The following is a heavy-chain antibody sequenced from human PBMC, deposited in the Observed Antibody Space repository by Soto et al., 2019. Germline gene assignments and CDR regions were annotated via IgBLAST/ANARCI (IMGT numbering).Heavy chain of an antibody. CDR2: IYPGDSDT. Sequence: PGESLKISCKGSGYRFVANWIGWVRQMPGDGLEWMGSIYPGDSDTRYSPSFQGQVTISADKSISTAYMELRSLRSDDTAVYYCAREPFRGSSGPDYWGQGTLVTVSS. CDR3: AREPFRGSSGPDY. D-gene: IGHD6-19*01. J-gene: IGHJ4*02. CDR1: GYRFVANW. V-gene: IGHV5-51*01.